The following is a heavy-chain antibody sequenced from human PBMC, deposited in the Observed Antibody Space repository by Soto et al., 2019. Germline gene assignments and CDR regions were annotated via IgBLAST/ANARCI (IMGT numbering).Heavy chain of an antibody. CDR2: ISNDGSIK. Sequence: GGSLRLSCSASGFTFRTFAMHWVRQAPGKGLEWVAVISNDGSIKYFLDSVKGRFTISRDNSNNTLSLQMDSLRAEDTAVYYCARDKKPFNWSPSILKSYYYGMDVWGQGTTVTVSS. D-gene: IGHD1-1*01. CDR1: GFTFRTFA. CDR3: ARDKKPFNWSPSILKSYYYGMDV. V-gene: IGHV3-30-3*01. J-gene: IGHJ6*02.